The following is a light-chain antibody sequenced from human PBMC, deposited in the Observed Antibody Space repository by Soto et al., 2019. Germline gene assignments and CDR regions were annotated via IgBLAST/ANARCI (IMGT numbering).Light chain of an antibody. CDR2: GTS. V-gene: IGKV3-20*01. CDR3: QQYVSSLFT. J-gene: IGKJ3*01. CDR1: QSVSSKY. Sequence: EIVLTQSPGTLSLSPGERATLSCRASQSVSSKYLAWYQQKPGQAPRVLIYGTSIRASGVPERFSGGGSGTDFTLTFTRLEPEDFAVYYCQQYVSSLFTFGPGTKVDFK.